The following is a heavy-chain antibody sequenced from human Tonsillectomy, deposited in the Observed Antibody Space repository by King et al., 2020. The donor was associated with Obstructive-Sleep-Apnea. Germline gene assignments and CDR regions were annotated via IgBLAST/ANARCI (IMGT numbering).Heavy chain of an antibody. D-gene: IGHD3-10*01. Sequence: VQLVESGAEMKKPGSSVKVSCKASGGTFSSYAISWVRQAPGQGLEWMGGIIPIFGTANYAQKFQGRVTITADESTSTAYMELSSLRSEDTAVYYCARESYYYGSGRHPLDYWGQGTLVTVSS. CDR2: IIPIFGTA. V-gene: IGHV1-69*01. J-gene: IGHJ4*02. CDR1: GGTFSSYA. CDR3: ARESYYYGSGRHPLDY.